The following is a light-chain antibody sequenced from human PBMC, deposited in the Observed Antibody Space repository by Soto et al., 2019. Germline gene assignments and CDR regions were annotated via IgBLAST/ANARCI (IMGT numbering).Light chain of an antibody. CDR2: EAS. Sequence: EIVMTQSPATLSVSPGERATLSCRASQSVNSHLAWFQQRPGQAPRLLMYEASTRSTGVPARFSASGSGTDFTLTISGLQSEDFAVYYCQQYHISYTFGQGTELEIK. V-gene: IGKV3-15*01. J-gene: IGKJ2*01. CDR3: QQYHISYT. CDR1: QSVNSH.